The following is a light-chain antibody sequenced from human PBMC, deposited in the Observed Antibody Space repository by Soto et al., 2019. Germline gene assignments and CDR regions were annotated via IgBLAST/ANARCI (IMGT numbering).Light chain of an antibody. CDR2: DTT. J-gene: IGLJ2*01. CDR3: MLSYNGASV. Sequence: QAVVTQEPSLTVSPGGTVTLTCDSSAGPVTSGLYPYWFQQKPGQAPRTLIYDTTRRHSWAPARFSGSLLGGKAALTLSGAQPEDEADYYCMLSYNGASVFGGGTKVTVL. CDR1: AGPVTSGLY. V-gene: IGLV7-46*01.